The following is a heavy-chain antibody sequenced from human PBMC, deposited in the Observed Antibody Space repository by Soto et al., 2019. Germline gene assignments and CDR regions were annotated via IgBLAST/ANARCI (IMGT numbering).Heavy chain of an antibody. CDR1: GFTFSSYG. V-gene: IGHV3-33*01. CDR3: ARELPKDYYYYYYMDV. J-gene: IGHJ6*03. D-gene: IGHD1-26*01. CDR2: IWYDGSNK. Sequence: GGSLRLSCAASGFTFSSYGMHWVRQAPGKGLEWVAVIWYDGSNKYYADSVKGRFTISRDNSKNTLYLQMNSLRAEDTAVYYCARELPKDYYYYYYMDVWGKGTTVTVSS.